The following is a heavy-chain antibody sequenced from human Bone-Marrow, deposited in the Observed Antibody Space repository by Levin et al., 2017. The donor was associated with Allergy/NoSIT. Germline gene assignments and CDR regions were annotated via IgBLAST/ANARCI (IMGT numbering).Heavy chain of an antibody. J-gene: IGHJ4*02. V-gene: IGHV3-53*01. CDR3: ARGAHNLNYFVDS. D-gene: IGHD5-24*01. CDR1: GFAVSSNF. CDR2: IYSGGRT. Sequence: GGSLRLSCTASGFAVSSNFMTWVRQAPGKGLECVAVIYSGGRTHYADSVKGRFTLSRDNSKNALYLQMNSLRHGDTALYYCARGAHNLNYFVDSWGQGTLVTVSS.